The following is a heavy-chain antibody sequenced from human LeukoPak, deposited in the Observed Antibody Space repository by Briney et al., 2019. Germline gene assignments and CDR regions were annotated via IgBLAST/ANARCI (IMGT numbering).Heavy chain of an antibody. Sequence: SETLSLTCTVSGGSISSSTYFWGWIRQPPGKGLEWIGTIYYTGSSYYNPSLKSRVTISVDTSKNHFSLKAMPGSHADTAVYYCARGPQGVTRPEYWGQGTLVTVSS. CDR1: GGSISSSTYF. CDR2: IYYTGSS. V-gene: IGHV4-39*02. CDR3: ARGPQGVTRPEY. D-gene: IGHD4-17*01. J-gene: IGHJ4*02.